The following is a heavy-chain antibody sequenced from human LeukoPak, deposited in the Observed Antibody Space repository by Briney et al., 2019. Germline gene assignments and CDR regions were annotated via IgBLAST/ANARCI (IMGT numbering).Heavy chain of an antibody. D-gene: IGHD1-26*01. V-gene: IGHV1-2*02. Sequence: ASVKASCKPSLYTFTRNYIHCVRQAPGQGREWRGLINPNSSGTNYPQKFQGRVNLTQDTSITTGYMELSSLRSDATAVYYCARDLSGSYDYWGQGTLVTVSS. CDR3: ARDLSGSYDY. CDR2: INPNSSGT. CDR1: LYTFTRNY. J-gene: IGHJ4*02.